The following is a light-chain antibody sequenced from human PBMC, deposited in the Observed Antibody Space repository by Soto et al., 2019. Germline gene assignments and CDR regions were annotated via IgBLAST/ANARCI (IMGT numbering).Light chain of an antibody. CDR3: SSYTSISTYV. Sequence: QSALTQPASVSGSPGQSITISCTGTSSDAGGYNFVSWYQQHPDKAPELMIYDVTNRPSGVSNRFSGSKSGNTASLTISGLQAEDEADYYCSSYTSISTYVFGPGTKVTVL. CDR2: DVT. V-gene: IGLV2-14*01. J-gene: IGLJ1*01. CDR1: SSDAGGYNF.